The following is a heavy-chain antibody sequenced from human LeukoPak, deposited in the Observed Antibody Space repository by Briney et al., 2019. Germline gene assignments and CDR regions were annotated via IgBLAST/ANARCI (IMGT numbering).Heavy chain of an antibody. D-gene: IGHD6-19*01. CDR2: IKQDGSET. CDR1: GLSFSSYW. V-gene: IGHV3-7*01. J-gene: IGHJ4*02. CDR3: ARDRIAVAGAYFDY. Sequence: GGSLRLSCEVSGLSFSSYWMSWVRQAPGKGLEWVANIKQDGSETYYVDSVKGRFTISRDNANNSLYLQMDSLRVEDTAVYYCARDRIAVAGAYFDYWGQGTLVTVSS.